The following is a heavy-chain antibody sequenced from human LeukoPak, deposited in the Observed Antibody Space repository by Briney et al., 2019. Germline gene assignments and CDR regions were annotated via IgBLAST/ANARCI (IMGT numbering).Heavy chain of an antibody. V-gene: IGHV4-30-4*01. CDR3: VRDGKYYYDSGSYCQLFDY. CDR1: GGSISSGDYY. CDR2: IFYSGST. J-gene: IGHJ4*02. Sequence: SETLSLTCTVSGGSISSGDYYWSWIRQPPGKGLEWIGYIFYSGSTYYNPSLKSRVTISVDTSKNQFSLKLSSVTAADTAVYYCVRDGKYYYDSGSYCQLFDYWGQGTLVTVSS. D-gene: IGHD3-10*01.